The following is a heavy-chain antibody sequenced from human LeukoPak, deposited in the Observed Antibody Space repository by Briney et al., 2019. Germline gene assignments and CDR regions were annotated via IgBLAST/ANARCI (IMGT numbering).Heavy chain of an antibody. J-gene: IGHJ6*02. Sequence: PGGSLRLSCAASGFTFGSYAMSWVRQAPGKGLEWVSAISGSGGSTYCADSVKGRFTISRDNSKNTLYLQMNSLRAEDTAVYYCAKVDYGDYGMDVWGQGTTVTVSS. CDR2: ISGSGGST. CDR3: AKVDYGDYGMDV. V-gene: IGHV3-23*01. D-gene: IGHD4-17*01. CDR1: GFTFGSYA.